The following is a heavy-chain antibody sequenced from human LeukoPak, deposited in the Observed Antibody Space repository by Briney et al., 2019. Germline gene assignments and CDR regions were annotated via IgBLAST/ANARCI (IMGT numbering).Heavy chain of an antibody. CDR3: ARDQTYYYDSRGYRGLDY. CDR1: GFTFSSYE. D-gene: IGHD3-22*01. V-gene: IGHV3-48*03. Sequence: PGGSLRLSCAASGFTFSSYEMNWVRQAPGKGLEWVSYISSSGSTIYYADSVKGRFTISRDYAKNSLYLQMNSLRAEDTAVYYCARDQTYYYDSRGYRGLDYWGQGTLVTVSS. CDR2: ISSSGSTI. J-gene: IGHJ4*02.